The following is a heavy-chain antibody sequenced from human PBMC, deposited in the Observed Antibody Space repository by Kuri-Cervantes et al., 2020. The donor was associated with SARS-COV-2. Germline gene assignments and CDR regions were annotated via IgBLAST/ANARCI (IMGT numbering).Heavy chain of an antibody. D-gene: IGHD3-3*01. J-gene: IGHJ6*03. Sequence: SETLSLTCTVSGGSISSYYWSWIRQPPGKGLEWIGYIYYSGSTNYNPSLKSRVTISVDTSKNQFSLKLSSVTAADTAVYYCARLVYYDFWSGYSTYYYYCMDVWGKGTMVTVSS. CDR3: ARLVYYDFWSGYSTYYYYCMDV. V-gene: IGHV4-59*08. CDR2: IYYSGST. CDR1: GGSISSYY.